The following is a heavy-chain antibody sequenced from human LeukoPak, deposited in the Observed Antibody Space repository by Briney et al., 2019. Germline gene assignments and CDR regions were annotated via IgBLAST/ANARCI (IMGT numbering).Heavy chain of an antibody. Sequence: SETLSPTCSVSGYSIRSGYYWAWIRQSPGKGLEWIGSIYQSGSTYDNPSLRSRVTMSMDTSKNQFSLKMRPVTAADTAVYYCARSEINDYNRYWGQGILVTVSS. CDR3: ARSEINDYNRY. D-gene: IGHD3-16*01. V-gene: IGHV4-38-2*02. J-gene: IGHJ4*02. CDR1: GYSIRSGYY. CDR2: IYQSGST.